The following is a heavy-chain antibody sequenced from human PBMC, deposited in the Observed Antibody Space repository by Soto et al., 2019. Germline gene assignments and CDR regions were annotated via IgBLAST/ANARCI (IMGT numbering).Heavy chain of an antibody. V-gene: IGHV3-74*01. CDR1: GFTFSSYW. J-gene: IGHJ4*02. D-gene: IGHD2-15*01. CDR3: ARTSLVVAAATREDY. Sequence: EVQLVESGGALVQPGGSLRLSCAASGFTFSSYWMHWVRQAPGKGLVWVSRINSDGSSTSYADSVKGRFTISRDNAKNTLYLQMNSLRADDTAVYYCARTSLVVAAATREDYWGQGTLVTVSS. CDR2: INSDGSST.